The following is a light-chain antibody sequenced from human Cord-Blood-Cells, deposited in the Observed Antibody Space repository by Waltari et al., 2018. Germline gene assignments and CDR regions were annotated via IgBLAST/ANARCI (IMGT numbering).Light chain of an antibody. Sequence: QSALTQPASVSGSPGQSLTIPCTGTSSDVGSYNLVSWYQQHPGKAPELMIYEGSKRPSGVSNRFSGSKSDNTASLTISGLRAEDEADYYCCSYARSSTVVFGGGTKLTVL. CDR1: SSDVGSYNL. J-gene: IGLJ2*01. CDR3: CSYARSSTVV. CDR2: EGS. V-gene: IGLV2-23*01.